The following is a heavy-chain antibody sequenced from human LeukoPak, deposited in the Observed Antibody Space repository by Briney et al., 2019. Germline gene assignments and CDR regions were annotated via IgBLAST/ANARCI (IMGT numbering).Heavy chain of an antibody. J-gene: IGHJ4*02. CDR1: GYTFTSYG. D-gene: IGHD5-24*01. CDR2: ISAYNGNT. V-gene: IGHV1-18*01. CDR3: ARVVVRDANNYKDY. Sequence: ASVKVSCKASGYTFTSYGISWVRQAPGQGLEWMGWISAYNGNTNYAQKFQGRVTMTRDTSISTAYLDLSRLRSDDTAVYYCARVVVRDANNYKDYWGQGTLVTVSS.